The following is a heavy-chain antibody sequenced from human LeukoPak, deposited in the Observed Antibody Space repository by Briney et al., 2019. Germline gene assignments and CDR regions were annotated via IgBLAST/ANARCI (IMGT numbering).Heavy chain of an antibody. J-gene: IGHJ4*02. CDR2: IYYSGST. CDR1: GGSISSGGYY. V-gene: IGHV4-31*03. CDR3: VALLRSGYYRGLDY. Sequence: PPETLSLTCTLSGGSISSGGYYWSWIRQHPGKGLKWIGYIYYSGSTYYNPSLKSRVTISVDTSKNQFSLKLSSVTAADTAVYYCVALLRSGYYRGLDYWGQGTLVTVSS. D-gene: IGHD3-3*01.